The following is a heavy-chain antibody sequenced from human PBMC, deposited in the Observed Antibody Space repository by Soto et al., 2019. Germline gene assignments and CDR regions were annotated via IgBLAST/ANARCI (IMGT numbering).Heavy chain of an antibody. CDR2: IYYSGST. CDR3: ARSFRATVDVFHY. D-gene: IGHD4-17*01. CDR1: NGPFSSNY. V-gene: IGHV4-59*01. Sequence: SETLSLTCTVTNGPFSSNYWSWIRQSPGKGLEWIGNIYYSGSTNYNPSLKSRVTMSVDTSKNQFTLKLSSVTAADTGVYFCARSFRATVDVFHYRGQGALVNV. J-gene: IGHJ4*02.